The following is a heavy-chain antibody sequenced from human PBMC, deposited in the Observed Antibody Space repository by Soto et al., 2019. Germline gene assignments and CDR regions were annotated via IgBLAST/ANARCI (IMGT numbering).Heavy chain of an antibody. V-gene: IGHV1-8*01. J-gene: IGHJ6*03. D-gene: IGHD2-2*01. CDR2: MNPNSGNT. CDR3: ARGRREKCTSCTGFEMEIPPKRYYYYYYMDV. Sequence: ASVKVSYKASGYTFTSYDINWVRQATGQGLEWMGWMNPNSGNTGYAQKFQGRVTMTRNTSISTAYMELSGLGSEETAVYYCARGRREKCTSCTGFEMEIPPKRYYYYYYMDVWGKGTTVTVSS. CDR1: GYTFTSYD.